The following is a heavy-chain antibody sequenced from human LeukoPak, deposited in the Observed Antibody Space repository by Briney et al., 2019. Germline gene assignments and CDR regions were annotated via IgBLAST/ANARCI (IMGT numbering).Heavy chain of an antibody. V-gene: IGHV3-48*03. CDR2: INSSGSTI. Sequence: GGSLRLSCAASGFTFSSYEMNWVRQAPGKGLEWVSYINSSGSTIYYADSVKGRFTISRDNAKNSLYLQMNSLRAEDTAVYYCARGLVVVTASSGADNYYYYYGMDVWGQGTTVTVSS. CDR3: ARGLVVVTASSGADNYYYYYGMDV. J-gene: IGHJ6*02. CDR1: GFTFSSYE. D-gene: IGHD2-21*02.